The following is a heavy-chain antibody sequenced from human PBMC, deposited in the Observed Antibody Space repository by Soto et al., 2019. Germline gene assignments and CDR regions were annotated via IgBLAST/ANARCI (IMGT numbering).Heavy chain of an antibody. V-gene: IGHV3-30*18. Sequence: GGSLRLSCAASGFTFSSYGMHWVRQAPGKGLEWVAIISYDGSNTFYADSVKGRFTISRDNSKNTLYLQMNSLRAEDTSVYYCAKEGGLSGSYYISSSYYFDYWGQGTLVTVSS. D-gene: IGHD1-26*01. J-gene: IGHJ4*02. CDR3: AKEGGLSGSYYISSSYYFDY. CDR1: GFTFSSYG. CDR2: ISYDGSNT.